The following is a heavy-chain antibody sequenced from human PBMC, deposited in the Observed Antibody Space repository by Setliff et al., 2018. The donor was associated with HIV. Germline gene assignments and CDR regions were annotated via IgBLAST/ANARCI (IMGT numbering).Heavy chain of an antibody. D-gene: IGHD4-17*01. J-gene: IGHJ5*02. CDR2: IFYSGST. CDR1: GGSISSYY. CDR3: ARGFLRSRRRWFDP. V-gene: IGHV4-59*01. Sequence: PSETLSLTCTVSGGSISSYYWSWIRQPPGKGLEWIGYIFYSGSTHYNPSLKSRVTISVDASKNQFSLRLSSVTAADTAVYYCARGFLRSRRRWFDPWGQGTLVTVSS.